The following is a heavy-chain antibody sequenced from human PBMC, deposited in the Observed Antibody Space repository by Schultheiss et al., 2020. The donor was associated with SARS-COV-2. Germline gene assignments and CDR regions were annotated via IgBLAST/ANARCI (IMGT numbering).Heavy chain of an antibody. CDR2: ISGSGGST. V-gene: IGHV3-23*01. CDR1: GFTFSSYG. Sequence: GGSLRLSCAASGFTFSSYGMHWVRQAPGKGLEWVSAISGSGGSTYYADSVKGRFTISRDNSKNTLYLQMNSLRAEDTAVYYCARSLPYYYDSSGPFDYWGQGTLVTVSS. D-gene: IGHD3-22*01. J-gene: IGHJ4*02. CDR3: ARSLPYYYDSSGPFDY.